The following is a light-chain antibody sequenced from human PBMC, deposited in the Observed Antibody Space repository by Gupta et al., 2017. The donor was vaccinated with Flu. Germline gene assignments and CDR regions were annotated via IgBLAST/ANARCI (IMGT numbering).Light chain of an antibody. CDR3: QVWDSSPDLVV. V-gene: IGLV3-21*02. CDR1: NIGSKS. J-gene: IGLJ2*01. Sequence: LLTQPPSVSVPTGQTARITCGGNNIGSKSVHWYQQMPGQAPVLVLSDATDRPSGIPERFSGSPSGAPASLTISRVEAGDEADYFCQVWDSSPDLVVFGGGTRLTVL. CDR2: DAT.